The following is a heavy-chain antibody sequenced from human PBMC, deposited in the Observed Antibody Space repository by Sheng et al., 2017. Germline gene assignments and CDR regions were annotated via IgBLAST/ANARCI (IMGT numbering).Heavy chain of an antibody. Sequence: QLQLQESGPGLVKPSETLSLTCTVSGGSISSRSYYWGWIRQPPGKGLEWIGSIYYSGSTYYNPSLKSRVTMSVDTSKNQFSLKLSSVTAADTAVYYCAREPRDTVMVWGLGIWGQGDKWSPVSS. CDR1: GGSISSRSYY. J-gene: IGHJ3*02. D-gene: IGHD5-18*01. V-gene: IGHV4-39*07. CDR2: IYYSGST. CDR3: AREPRDTVMVWGLGI.